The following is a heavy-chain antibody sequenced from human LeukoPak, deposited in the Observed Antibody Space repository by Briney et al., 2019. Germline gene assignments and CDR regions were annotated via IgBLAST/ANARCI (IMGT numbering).Heavy chain of an antibody. CDR2: INHSGST. Sequence: SQTLSLTCTVSGGSISSGGYYWSWIRQPPGKGLEWIGKINHSGSTNYNPSLESRVTISVDTSKNQFSLKLSSVTAADTAVYYCARELRFLEWAPKYYFDYWGQGTLVTVSS. V-gene: IGHV4-39*07. CDR3: ARELRFLEWAPKYYFDY. D-gene: IGHD3-3*01. J-gene: IGHJ4*02. CDR1: GGSISSGGYY.